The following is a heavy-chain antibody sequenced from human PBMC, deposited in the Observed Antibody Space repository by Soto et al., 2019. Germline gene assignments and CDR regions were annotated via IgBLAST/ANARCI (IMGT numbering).Heavy chain of an antibody. CDR2: INAGNGNT. CDR3: ARDGKGYSYGFEAYYYYMDV. Sequence: QVQLVQSGAEVKKPGASVKVSCKASGYTFTSYAMHWVRQAPGQRLEWMGWINAGNGNTKYSQKFQGRVTITRDTSASTAYMELSSLRSEDTAVYYCARDGKGYSYGFEAYYYYMDVWGKGTTVTVSS. V-gene: IGHV1-3*01. D-gene: IGHD5-18*01. CDR1: GYTFTSYA. J-gene: IGHJ6*03.